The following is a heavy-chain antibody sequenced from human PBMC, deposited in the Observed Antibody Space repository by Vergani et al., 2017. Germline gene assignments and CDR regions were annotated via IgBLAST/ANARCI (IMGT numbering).Heavy chain of an antibody. Sequence: QVQLVGSAGGVVQPGGSLSLSCAASGFTFSNFGMHWIRPAPGKGLEWLAYIGKDGINTRYRDAVKGRFTVSRDNFKDILYLQMDSLRSEDTALYYRSKYLRDSTDGLPDSWGPGTRVIVSS. J-gene: IGHJ4*02. D-gene: IGHD2-21*02. CDR3: SKYLRDSTDGLPDS. CDR2: IGKDGINT. CDR1: GFTFSNFG. V-gene: IGHV3-30*02.